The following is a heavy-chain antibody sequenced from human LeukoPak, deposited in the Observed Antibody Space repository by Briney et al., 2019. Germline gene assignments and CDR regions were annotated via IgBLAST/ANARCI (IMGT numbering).Heavy chain of an antibody. CDR2: IYYSGST. V-gene: IGHV4-39*07. D-gene: IGHD5-12*01. CDR3: ARDFGFSGYPD. J-gene: IGHJ4*02. CDR1: GGSISSSSYY. Sequence: SETLSLTCTVSGGSISSSSYYWGWIRQPPGKGLEWIGSIYYSGSTYYNPSLKSRVTISVDTSKNQFSLKLSSVTAADTAVYYCARDFGFSGYPDWGQGTLVTVSS.